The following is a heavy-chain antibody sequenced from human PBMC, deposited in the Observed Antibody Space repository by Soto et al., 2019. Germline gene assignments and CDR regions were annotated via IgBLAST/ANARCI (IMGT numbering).Heavy chain of an antibody. CDR1: GFTFSSYA. Sequence: GGSLRLSCAASGFTFSSYAMSWVRQAPGKGLEWVSAISGSGGSTYYADSVKGRFTISRDNSKNTLYLQMNSLRAEDTAVYYCAKDADAGCSGGSCSPFDYWGQGTLVTVSS. J-gene: IGHJ4*02. CDR3: AKDADAGCSGGSCSPFDY. V-gene: IGHV3-23*01. D-gene: IGHD2-15*01. CDR2: ISGSGGST.